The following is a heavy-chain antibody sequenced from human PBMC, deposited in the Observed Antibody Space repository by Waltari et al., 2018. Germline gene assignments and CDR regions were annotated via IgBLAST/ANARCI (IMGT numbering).Heavy chain of an antibody. Sequence: QVQLVQSGAEVKKPGASVKVSCKVSGYTLTELSMHWVRQAPGKGLEWMGGFYPEDGETIYAQKFQGRVTITTDESTSTAYMELSSLRSEDTAVYDCAREGNYGMDVWGQGTTVTVSS. J-gene: IGHJ6*02. CDR2: FYPEDGET. CDR3: AREGNYGMDV. V-gene: IGHV1-24*01. CDR1: GYTLTELS.